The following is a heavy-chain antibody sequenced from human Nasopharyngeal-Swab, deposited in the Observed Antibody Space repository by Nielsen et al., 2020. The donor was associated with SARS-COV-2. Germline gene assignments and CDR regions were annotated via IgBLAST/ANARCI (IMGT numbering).Heavy chain of an antibody. V-gene: IGHV4-39*01. J-gene: IGHJ6*02. CDR3: ARRVARAPRHEGDYYYGMDV. Sequence: RQAPGKGLEWIGSIYYSGSTYYNPSLKSRVTISVDTSKNQLSLKLSSVTAADTAVYYCARRVARAPRHEGDYYYGMDVWGQGTTVTVSS. CDR2: IYYSGST. D-gene: IGHD3-16*01.